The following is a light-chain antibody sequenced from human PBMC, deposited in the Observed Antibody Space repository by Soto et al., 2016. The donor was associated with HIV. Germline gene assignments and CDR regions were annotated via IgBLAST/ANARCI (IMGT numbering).Light chain of an antibody. V-gene: IGLV3-21*03. Sequence: SYELTQPPSVSVAPEKTARITCGGNNIGSKSVHWYQQKPGQAPVLVVYDDSHRPSGIPERFSGSNSGNTATLTITGVEAGDEADYYCQVWDSSSAHPVFGGGTKADRP. J-gene: IGLJ2*01. CDR2: DDS. CDR1: NIGSKS. CDR3: QVWDSSSAHPV.